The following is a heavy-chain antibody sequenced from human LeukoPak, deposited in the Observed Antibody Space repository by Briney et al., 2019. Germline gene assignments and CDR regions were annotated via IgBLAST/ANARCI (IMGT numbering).Heavy chain of an antibody. Sequence: GGSLRLSCAAYGFIFGDYNMNWVRQVRGKGLEWVSSIGTSSTYIYYADSVKGRSTISRDNAKNSLYLQMNSLRAEDTAVYYCARVGYYDSSDYYHEDGFDIWGQGTMVTVSS. D-gene: IGHD3-22*01. CDR2: IGTSSTYI. CDR1: GFIFGDYN. J-gene: IGHJ3*02. V-gene: IGHV3-21*01. CDR3: ARVGYYDSSDYYHEDGFDI.